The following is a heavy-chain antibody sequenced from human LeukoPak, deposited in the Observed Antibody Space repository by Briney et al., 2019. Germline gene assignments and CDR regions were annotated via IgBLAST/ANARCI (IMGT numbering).Heavy chain of an antibody. D-gene: IGHD3-10*01. CDR3: ASLERGSGSYFDY. CDR1: GFTFSSYG. Sequence: GGSLRLSCAASGFTFSSYGMHWVRQAPGKGLEWVAVIWYDGSNKYYADSVKGRFTISRDNSKNTLYLQMNSLRAEDTAVYYCASLERGSGSYFDYWGQGTLVTVSS. CDR2: IWYDGSNK. V-gene: IGHV3-33*08. J-gene: IGHJ4*02.